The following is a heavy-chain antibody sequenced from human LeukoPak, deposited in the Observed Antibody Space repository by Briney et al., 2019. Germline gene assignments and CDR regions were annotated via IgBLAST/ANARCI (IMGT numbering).Heavy chain of an antibody. CDR3: ARGLRSSSWFFDY. J-gene: IGHJ4*02. CDR2: IYYSGST. Sequence: PSETLSLTCTVSGGSISSYYWSWIRQPPGKGLEWIGYIYYSGSTNYNPSLKSRVTMSVDTSKNQFSLKLNSVTAADTAVYYCARGLRSSSWFFDYWGQGTLVTVSS. CDR1: GGSISSYY. D-gene: IGHD6-13*01. V-gene: IGHV4-59*01.